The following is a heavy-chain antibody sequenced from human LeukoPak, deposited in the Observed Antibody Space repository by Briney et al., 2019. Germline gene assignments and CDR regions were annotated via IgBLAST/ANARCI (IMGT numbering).Heavy chain of an antibody. CDR2: IYHSGSA. D-gene: IGHD2-2*01. Sequence: SQTLSLTCAVSDGSMSSDAWTWIRQPPGMALEWIGYIYHSGSAYYNPSLKSRVTISLDRSKNQFSLKLGSMTAADTAFFYCARSYGPYQIDSWGQGTLVTVSS. CDR1: DGSMSSDA. V-gene: IGHV4-30-2*01. J-gene: IGHJ4*02. CDR3: ARSYGPYQIDS.